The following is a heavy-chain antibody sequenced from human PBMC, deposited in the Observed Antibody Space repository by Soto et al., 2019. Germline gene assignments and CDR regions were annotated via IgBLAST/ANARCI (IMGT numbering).Heavy chain of an antibody. Sequence: GGSLRLSCAASGFSFSDYYMTWIRQAPGSGLEWVSYISSSSGTISYANSVKGRFTISRDNAQKSLYLQMSSLRAEDTAVYYCARGTYSSKTDFDYWGQGTLVTVSS. CDR1: GFSFSDYY. CDR3: ARGTYSSKTDFDY. J-gene: IGHJ4*02. CDR2: ISSSSGTI. D-gene: IGHD6-13*01. V-gene: IGHV3-11*01.